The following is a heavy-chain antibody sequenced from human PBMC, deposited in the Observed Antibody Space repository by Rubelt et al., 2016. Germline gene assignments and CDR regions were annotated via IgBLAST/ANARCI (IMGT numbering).Heavy chain of an antibody. V-gene: IGHV3-48*04. D-gene: IGHD6-19*01. CDR2: ISSTGRTI. J-gene: IGHJ5*02. Sequence: EVQLVESGGGLAQPGGSLRLSCAVSGFTLSSHSMNWVRQAPGKGLEWVSYISSTGRTIHYADSVKGRFTISRDDAKNSLYLQMNSLRVEDTAVYHCASRSSGANSAFDRWGQGTQVTVSS. CDR3: ASRSSGANSAFDR. CDR1: GFTLSSHS.